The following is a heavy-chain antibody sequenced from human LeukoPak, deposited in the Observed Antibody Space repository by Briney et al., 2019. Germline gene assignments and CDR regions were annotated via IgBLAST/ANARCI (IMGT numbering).Heavy chain of an antibody. CDR2: INHSGST. J-gene: IGHJ4*02. Sequence: SETLSLTCAVYGGSFSGYYWSWIRQPPGKGLERIGEINHSGSTNYNPSLKSRVTISVDTSKNQFPLKLSSVTAADTAVYYCARHLGYYYGSGSYHRLYYFDYWGQGTLVTVSS. CDR1: GGSFSGYY. V-gene: IGHV4-34*01. D-gene: IGHD3-10*01. CDR3: ARHLGYYYGSGSYHRLYYFDY.